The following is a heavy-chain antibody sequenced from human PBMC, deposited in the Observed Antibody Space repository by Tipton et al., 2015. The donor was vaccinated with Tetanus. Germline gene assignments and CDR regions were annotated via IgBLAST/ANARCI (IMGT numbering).Heavy chain of an antibody. V-gene: IGHV1-18*01. Sequence: QVQLVQSGAEVKKPGASVKVSCKASGYTFAHYGLNCVRQAPGQGLEWMGWISPFNENVNYAEKFHGRRNMTTDRSTATVYMDLRSLTSAGTAVYYCAGGRGLGPPEYFEPWGQGALVTVSS. D-gene: IGHD3/OR15-3a*01. CDR1: GYTFAHYG. CDR2: ISPFNENV. J-gene: IGHJ5*02. CDR3: AGGRGLGPPEYFEP.